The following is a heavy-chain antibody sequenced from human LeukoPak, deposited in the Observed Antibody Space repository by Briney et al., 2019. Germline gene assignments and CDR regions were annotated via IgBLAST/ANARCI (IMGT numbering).Heavy chain of an antibody. Sequence: ASVKGSCKASGFTFTSSAVQWVRQARGQRLEWIGWIVVGSGNTNYAQKFQERVTITRDMSTSTAYMELSSLRSEDTAVYYCAAGTYSEDYGDYFYWGQGTLVTVSS. CDR2: IVVGSGNT. V-gene: IGHV1-58*01. D-gene: IGHD4-17*01. CDR1: GFTFTSSA. CDR3: AAGTYSEDYGDYFY. J-gene: IGHJ4*02.